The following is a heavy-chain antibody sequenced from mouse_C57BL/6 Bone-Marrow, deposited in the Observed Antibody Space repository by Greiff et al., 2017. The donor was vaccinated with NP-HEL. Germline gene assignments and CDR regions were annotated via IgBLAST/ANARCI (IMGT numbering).Heavy chain of an antibody. CDR1: GYTFTNYW. J-gene: IGHJ4*01. CDR3: ARYGPGAMDY. Sequence: QVQLQQSGAELVRPGTSVKMSCKASGYTFTNYWIGWAKQRPGHGLEWIGEIYPGGGYTNYNEKFKGKATLTADKSSSTAYMQFSSLTSEDSAIYYCARYGPGAMDYWGQGTSVTVSS. D-gene: IGHD1-1*01. V-gene: IGHV1-63*01. CDR2: IYPGGGYT.